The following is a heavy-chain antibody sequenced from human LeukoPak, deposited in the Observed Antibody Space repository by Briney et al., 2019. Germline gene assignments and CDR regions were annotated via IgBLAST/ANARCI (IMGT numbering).Heavy chain of an antibody. Sequence: PGGSLRLSCAASGFTFSSYSMNWVRQAPEKGLEWVSSISSSSSYIYYADSVKGRFTISRDNAKNSLYLQMNSLRAEDTAVYYCARYCSSTSCYRDVYGMDVWGQGTTVTVSS. CDR3: ARYCSSTSCYRDVYGMDV. D-gene: IGHD2-2*02. CDR2: ISSSSSYI. J-gene: IGHJ6*02. CDR1: GFTFSSYS. V-gene: IGHV3-21*01.